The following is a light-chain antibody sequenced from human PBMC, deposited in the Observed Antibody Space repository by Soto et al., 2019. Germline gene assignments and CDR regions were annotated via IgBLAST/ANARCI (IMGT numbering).Light chain of an antibody. J-gene: IGKJ1*01. CDR2: TTS. V-gene: IGKV1-39*01. CDR1: RSISTY. CDR3: QQSYSRPRT. Sequence: DIQMTQSPSSLSASVGDRVTITCRSSRSISTYLNWYQQKPGKAPNLLIYTTSNLESGVPSRFSGSGSGTDFTLTINSLQPEDFATYFCQQSYSRPRTFGQGTKVDIK.